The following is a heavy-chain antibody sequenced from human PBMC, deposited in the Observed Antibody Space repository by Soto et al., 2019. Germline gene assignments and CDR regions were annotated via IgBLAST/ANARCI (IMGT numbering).Heavy chain of an antibody. J-gene: IGHJ4*02. D-gene: IGHD7-27*01. Sequence: QVQLVQSGAEVKKPGASVQGSCKASGYTFSTDDINWVRQTPGQGLEWMGWMNPNNGNKGYAQKFQGRVTMTRDTSTSTAYMELSSLRSDETAVYFCARAPPNWGFDYWGQGVLVTVSS. CDR1: GYTFSTDD. V-gene: IGHV1-8*01. CDR2: MNPNNGNK. CDR3: ARAPPNWGFDY.